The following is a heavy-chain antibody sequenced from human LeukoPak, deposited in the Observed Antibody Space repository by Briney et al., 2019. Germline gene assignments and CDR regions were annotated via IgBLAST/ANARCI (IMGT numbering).Heavy chain of an antibody. D-gene: IGHD3-3*01. CDR2: ISGSGGST. J-gene: IGHJ4*02. CDR1: GFAFGSET. V-gene: IGHV3-23*01. Sequence: GGSLRLSCAVSGFAFGSETMSWVRQAPGKRLEWVSAISGSGGSTYYADSVKGRFTISRDNSKNTLYLQMNSLRAEDTAVYYCAKHRASGYDFWSGYFGPEGYYFDYWGQGTLVTVSS. CDR3: AKHRASGYDFWSGYFGPEGYYFDY.